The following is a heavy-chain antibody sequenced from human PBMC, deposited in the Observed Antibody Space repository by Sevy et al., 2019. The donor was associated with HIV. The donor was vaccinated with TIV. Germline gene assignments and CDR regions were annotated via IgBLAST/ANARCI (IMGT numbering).Heavy chain of an antibody. CDR1: GGTFSSYA. CDR2: IIPIFGTA. Sequence: ASVKVSCKASGGTFSSYAISWVRQAPGQGLEWMGGIIPIFGTANYAQKFQGRVTITADESTSTAYMELGSLRSEDTAVYYCARDRGGYCSSTSCYEDFGFDPWGQGTLVTVSS. CDR3: ARDRGGYCSSTSCYEDFGFDP. J-gene: IGHJ5*02. D-gene: IGHD2-2*03. V-gene: IGHV1-69*13.